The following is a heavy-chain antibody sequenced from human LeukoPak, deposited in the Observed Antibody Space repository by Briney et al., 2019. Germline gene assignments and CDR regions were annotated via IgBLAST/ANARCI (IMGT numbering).Heavy chain of an antibody. D-gene: IGHD3-10*01. CDR1: GYTFTSYD. CDR3: ARDRPPSFYGSGSYSYYYYGMDV. V-gene: IGHV1-8*01. CDR2: MNPNSGNT. J-gene: IGHJ6*02. Sequence: GASVKVSCKASGYTFTSYDINWVRQATGQGLEWMGWMNPNSGNTGYAQEFQGRVTMTRDTSISTAYMELSRLRSDDTAVYYCARDRPPSFYGSGSYSYYYYGMDVWGQGTTVTVSS.